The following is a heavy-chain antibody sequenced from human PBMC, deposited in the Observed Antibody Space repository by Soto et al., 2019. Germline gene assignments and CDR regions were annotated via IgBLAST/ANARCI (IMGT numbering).Heavy chain of an antibody. D-gene: IGHD2-2*01. CDR2: IYYSGST. CDR1: GGSISSGDYY. CDR3: ARDALGYCSSTSCPDYYYYCGMDV. V-gene: IGHV4-30-4*01. Sequence: SETLSLTCTVSGGSISSGDYYWSWIRQPPGKGLEWIGYIYYSGSTYYNPSLKSRVTISVDTSKNQFSLKLSSVTAADTAVYYCARDALGYCSSTSCPDYYYYCGMDVWGQGTTVTVSS. J-gene: IGHJ6*02.